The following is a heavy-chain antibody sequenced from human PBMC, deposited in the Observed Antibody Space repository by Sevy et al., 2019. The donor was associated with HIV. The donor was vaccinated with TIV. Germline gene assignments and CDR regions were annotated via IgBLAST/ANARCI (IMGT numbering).Heavy chain of an antibody. CDR1: GFSFSNSA. V-gene: IGHV3-64D*06. J-gene: IGHJ6*02. Sequence: GGSLRLSCSGSGFSFSNSAMNWVRQTPGKGLKYVSAISSDGVSTYYTDSVMGRFTISRDNSKNTLYLQMSSLRVEDTAVYYCVKDPDYNLWRGDYGMDVWGQGTTVTVSS. D-gene: IGHD3-3*01. CDR2: ISSDGVST. CDR3: VKDPDYNLWRGDYGMDV.